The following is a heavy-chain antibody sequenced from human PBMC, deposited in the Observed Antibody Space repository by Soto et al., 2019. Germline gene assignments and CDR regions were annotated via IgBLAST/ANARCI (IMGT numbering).Heavy chain of an antibody. D-gene: IGHD2-15*01. CDR2: IYSGGLT. V-gene: IGHV3-53*01. J-gene: IGHJ4*02. Sequence: GGSLRLSCAASKLTVGSSYMTWVRQAPGKGLEWVSVIYSGGLTYYADSVKGRFTISRDTSKNTLYLQMNTLRADDTAVYYCARSDGLCSGGSCYDYWGQGTLVTVSS. CDR3: ARSDGLCSGGSCYDY. CDR1: KLTVGSSY.